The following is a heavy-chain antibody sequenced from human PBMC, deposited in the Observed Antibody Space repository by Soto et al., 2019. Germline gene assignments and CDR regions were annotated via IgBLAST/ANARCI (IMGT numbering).Heavy chain of an antibody. CDR2: IYYSGST. V-gene: IGHV4-59*06. CDR3: ARDRLNYDSSGPDAFDI. Sequence: SETLFLTCTVSGGSISSYYWSWIRQHPGKGLEWIGYIYYSGSTYYNPSLKSRVTISVDTSKNQFSLKLSSVTAADTAVYYCARDRLNYDSSGPDAFDIWGQGTMVTVSS. D-gene: IGHD3-22*01. J-gene: IGHJ3*02. CDR1: GGSISSYY.